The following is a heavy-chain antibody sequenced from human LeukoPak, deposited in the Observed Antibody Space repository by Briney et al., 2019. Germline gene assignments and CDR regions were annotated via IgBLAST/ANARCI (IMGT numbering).Heavy chain of an antibody. D-gene: IGHD2-21*01. V-gene: IGHV3-53*01. CDR1: GITVSGNY. J-gene: IGHJ5*02. Sequence: GGSLRLSCAASGITVSGNYMNWVRQTPGKGLEWVSFISINSNTFYADSVRGRFTISSDRSKNTFLLPLNTLRHKASAVYYCGISQTWDHLFDAWGQGTLVTVSS. CDR2: ISINSNT. CDR3: GISQTWDHLFDA.